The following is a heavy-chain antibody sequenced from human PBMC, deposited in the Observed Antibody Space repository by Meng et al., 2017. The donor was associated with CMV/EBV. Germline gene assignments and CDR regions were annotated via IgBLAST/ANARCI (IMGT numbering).Heavy chain of an antibody. CDR2: IYSGGSST. J-gene: IGHJ3*02. Sequence: GESLKISCAASGFTFSSYAMSWVRQAPGKGLEWVSVIYSGGSSTYYADSVKGRFTISRDNSKNTLYLQMNSLRAEDTAVYYCARGSRYGDRLTSMYDAFDIWGQGTMVTVSS. CDR3: ARGSRYGDRLTSMYDAFDI. D-gene: IGHD4-17*01. V-gene: IGHV3-23*03. CDR1: GFTFSSYA.